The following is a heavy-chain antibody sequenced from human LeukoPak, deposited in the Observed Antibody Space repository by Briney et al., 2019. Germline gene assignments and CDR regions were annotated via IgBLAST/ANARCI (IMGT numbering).Heavy chain of an antibody. V-gene: IGHV4-59*12. Sequence: SETLSLTCTVSGGXISSYYWSWIRQPPGKGLEGLGHIAYSGSTNYNPSIQSRVTISVDTSTNQFYLKLSSVSAAETAVYYCARRNYGDYDHYFDYWGQGTLVTVSS. CDR3: ARRNYGDYDHYFDY. CDR1: GGXISSYY. CDR2: IAYSGST. D-gene: IGHD4-17*01. J-gene: IGHJ4*02.